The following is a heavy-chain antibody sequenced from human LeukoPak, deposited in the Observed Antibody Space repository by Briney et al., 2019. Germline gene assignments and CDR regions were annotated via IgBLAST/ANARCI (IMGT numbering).Heavy chain of an antibody. J-gene: IGHJ5*02. CDR1: GGSISSGSYY. V-gene: IGHV4-61*02. CDR3: ARDNSVRDEAWWFNP. Sequence: SETLSLTCTVSGGSISSGSYYWSWIRQPAGKGLEWIGRIYTSGSTNYNASLKSQVSISIDTSKNQFSLRLTSVTAADTAVYYCARDNSVRDEAWWFNPWGQGTLVTVSS. CDR2: IYTSGST. D-gene: IGHD5-24*01.